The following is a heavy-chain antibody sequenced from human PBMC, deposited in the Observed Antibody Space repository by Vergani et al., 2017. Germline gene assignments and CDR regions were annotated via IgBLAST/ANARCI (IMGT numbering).Heavy chain of an antibody. D-gene: IGHD3-10*01. J-gene: IGHJ6*01. CDR1: GFSFSSHA. CDR3: AKAGSVTSGSPQYNVHLGV. Sequence: QVQLAESGGGRVQPGRSLRLSCAASGFSFSSHAIHWVRQAPGKGLEWVAVISNDGSKKYYADSVKGRFTISRDNSKNTLDLQMNSLRTQDTAVYYCAKAGSVTSGSPQYNVHLGVWGKGAKVTVS. V-gene: IGHV3-30*18. CDR2: ISNDGSKK.